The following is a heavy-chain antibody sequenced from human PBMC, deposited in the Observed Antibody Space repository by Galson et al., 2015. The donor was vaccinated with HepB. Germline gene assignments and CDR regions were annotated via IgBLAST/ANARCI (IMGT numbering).Heavy chain of an antibody. J-gene: IGHJ6*02. CDR1: GYTFTSYD. CDR3: ARDHPSPWSGYYSWSYYYYGMDV. V-gene: IGHV1-8*01. CDR2: MNPNSGNT. Sequence: SVKVSCKASGYTFTSYDINWVRQATGQGLEWMGWMNPNSGNTGYAQKFQGRVTITRDTSASTAYMELRSLRSDDTAVYYCARDHPSPWSGYYSWSYYYYGMDVWGQGTTVTVSS. D-gene: IGHD3-3*01.